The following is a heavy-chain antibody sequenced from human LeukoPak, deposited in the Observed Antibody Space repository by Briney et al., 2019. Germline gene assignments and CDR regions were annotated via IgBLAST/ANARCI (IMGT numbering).Heavy chain of an antibody. CDR3: ARDSHTYYYGSGSYVAFDI. V-gene: IGHV3-20*04. CDR2: INWNGGST. Sequence: PGGSLRLSCAASGFTFDDYGMSWVRQAPGKGLEWVSGINWNGGSTGCADSVKGRFTISRDNAKNSLYLQMNSLRAEDTALYYCARDSHTYYYGSGSYVAFDIWGQGTMVTVSS. J-gene: IGHJ3*02. CDR1: GFTFDDYG. D-gene: IGHD3-10*01.